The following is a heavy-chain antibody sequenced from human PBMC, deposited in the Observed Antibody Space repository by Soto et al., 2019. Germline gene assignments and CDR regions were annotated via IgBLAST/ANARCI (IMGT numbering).Heavy chain of an antibody. V-gene: IGHV3-23*01. CDR3: AKQYNCSGGSCYSLTGASYYYYMDV. CDR1: GFTFSSYA. Sequence: GGSLRLSCAASGFTFSSYAMSWVRQAPGKGLEWVSAISGSGGSTYYADSVKGRFTISRDNSKNTLYLQMNSLRAEDTAVYYCAKQYNCSGGSCYSLTGASYYYYMDVWGKGTTVTVSS. CDR2: ISGSGGST. D-gene: IGHD2-15*01. J-gene: IGHJ6*03.